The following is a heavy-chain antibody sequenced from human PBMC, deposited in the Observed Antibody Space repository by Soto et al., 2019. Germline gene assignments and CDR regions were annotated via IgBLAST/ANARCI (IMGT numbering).Heavy chain of an antibody. CDR1: GFTFTTYA. CDR3: AKESLTVPWSQFDY. D-gene: IGHD4-17*01. V-gene: IGHV3-23*01. CDR2: ISGSGGVT. J-gene: IGHJ4*02. Sequence: SGGSLRLSCAASGFTFTTYAMSWVRQAPGKGLEWVSDISGSGGVTYYADSVKGRFTVSRDNFKNTLYLQMNSLRAEDTAMYYCAKESLTVPWSQFDYWGQGTLVTVSS.